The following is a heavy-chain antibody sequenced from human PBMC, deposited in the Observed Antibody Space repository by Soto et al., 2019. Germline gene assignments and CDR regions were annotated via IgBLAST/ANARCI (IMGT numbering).Heavy chain of an antibody. D-gene: IGHD5-18*01. Sequence: AASVKVSCKAPGGNFSSNGIRWVRQAPGQGLEFMGGIIPTFGTTNYAHKFRGRVTITADESTGTAYMGLSSLRSDDTAVYYCAGASDSTWYNWLDPWGQGTLVTVSS. V-gene: IGHV1-69*13. CDR2: IIPTFGTT. J-gene: IGHJ5*02. CDR1: GGNFSSNG. CDR3: AGASDSTWYNWLDP.